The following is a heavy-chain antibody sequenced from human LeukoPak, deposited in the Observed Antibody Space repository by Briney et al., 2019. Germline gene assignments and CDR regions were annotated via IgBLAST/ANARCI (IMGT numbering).Heavy chain of an antibody. CDR2: IYLGDSDT. CDR1: GYSFTNYW. Sequence: GESLKISCKASGYSFTNYWIGWVRQMPGKGLEWMGIIYLGDSDTRYSPSFQGQVAISADKSINTAYLQWSSLKAADTAIYYCARHLGGYPSYYFDYWAREPWSPSPQ. CDR3: ARHLGGYPSYYFDY. J-gene: IGHJ4*02. V-gene: IGHV5-51*01. D-gene: IGHD3-22*01.